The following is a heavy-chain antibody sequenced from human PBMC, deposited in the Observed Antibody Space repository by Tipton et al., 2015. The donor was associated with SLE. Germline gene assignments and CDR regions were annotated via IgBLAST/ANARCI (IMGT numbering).Heavy chain of an antibody. D-gene: IGHD2-21*02. Sequence: GSLRLSCATSGFTFSSYEMNWVRQAPGKGLEWVSYISSSGSTIYYADSVKGRFTISRDNAKNSLYLLMNSLRAEDTAVYYCVSWYGDHPDAVYWGQGTLVTVSS. CDR3: VSWYGDHPDAVY. CDR2: ISSSGSTI. J-gene: IGHJ4*02. V-gene: IGHV3-48*03. CDR1: GFTFSSYE.